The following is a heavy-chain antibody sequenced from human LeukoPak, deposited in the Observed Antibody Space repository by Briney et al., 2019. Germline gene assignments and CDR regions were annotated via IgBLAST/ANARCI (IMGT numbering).Heavy chain of an antibody. D-gene: IGHD3-10*01. V-gene: IGHV1-46*01. CDR3: ARGPRITLIRGGQWCYYMDV. CDR2: INPSGGST. J-gene: IGHJ6*03. Sequence: ASVKVSCKASGYTFTGHYIHWVRQAPGQGLEWMGLINPSGGSTNYAQKFQGRVTMIRDTSTSTVYMELSSLRSEDTAVYYCARGPRITLIRGGQWCYYMDVWGKGTTVTISS. CDR1: GYTFTGHY.